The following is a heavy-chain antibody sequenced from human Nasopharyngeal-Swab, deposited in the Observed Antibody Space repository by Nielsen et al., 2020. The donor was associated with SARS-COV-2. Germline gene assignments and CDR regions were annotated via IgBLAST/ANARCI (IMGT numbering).Heavy chain of an antibody. D-gene: IGHD3-3*01. CDR1: GGSISSYY. J-gene: IGHJ5*02. Sequence: SETLSLTCTVSGGSISSYYWSWIRQPPGKGLEWIGYIYYSGSTNYNPSLKSRVTISVDTSKNQFSLKLSSVTAADTAVYYCAGDATPYYDFWSGYPNWFDPWGQGTLVTVSS. CDR3: AGDATPYYDFWSGYPNWFDP. V-gene: IGHV4-59*13. CDR2: IYYSGST.